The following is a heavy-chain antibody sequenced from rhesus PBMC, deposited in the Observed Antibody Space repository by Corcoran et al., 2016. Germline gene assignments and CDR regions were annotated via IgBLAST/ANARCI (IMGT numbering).Heavy chain of an antibody. CDR2: ISYSGST. D-gene: IGHD1-44*02. Sequence: QLQLQESGPGLVKPSETLSLTCAVSGYSISSGYGWSWIRQPPGKGLEWIGYISYSGSTSYNPSLKSRGTISRDTSKNQFSLKLSSVTAADTAVYYCARDGAWTPRDYWGQGVLVTVSS. CDR1: GYSISSGYG. V-gene: IGHV4-122*02. J-gene: IGHJ4*01. CDR3: ARDGAWTPRDY.